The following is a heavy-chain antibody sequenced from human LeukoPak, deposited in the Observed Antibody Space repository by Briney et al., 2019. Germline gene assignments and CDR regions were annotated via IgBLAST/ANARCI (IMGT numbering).Heavy chain of an antibody. CDR3: ARVGLYDFWSGYFSTNWFDP. CDR1: GYTFTSYG. Sequence: GASVKVSCKASGYTFTSYGISWVRQAPGQGLEWMGWISAYNGNTNYAQKLQGRVTMTTDTSTSTAYMELRSLRSDDTAVYYCARVGLYDFWSGYFSTNWFDPWGQGTLVTVSS. D-gene: IGHD3-3*01. J-gene: IGHJ5*02. CDR2: ISAYNGNT. V-gene: IGHV1-18*01.